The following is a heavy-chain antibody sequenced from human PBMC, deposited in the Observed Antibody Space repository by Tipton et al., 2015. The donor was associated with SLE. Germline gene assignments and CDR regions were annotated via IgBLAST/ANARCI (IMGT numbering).Heavy chain of an antibody. Sequence: TLSLTCTVSDASMNYYYWTWIRQPPGKGLEWIGEIKYSGRTNYNPSLKSRVTISADTSKNQFSLKVNSVTAADTAVYYCARDRDGDFGDAFDIWGQGSMVTVSS. CDR3: ARDRDGDFGDAFDI. CDR2: IKYSGRT. V-gene: IGHV4-59*01. D-gene: IGHD4-17*01. CDR1: DASMNYYY. J-gene: IGHJ3*02.